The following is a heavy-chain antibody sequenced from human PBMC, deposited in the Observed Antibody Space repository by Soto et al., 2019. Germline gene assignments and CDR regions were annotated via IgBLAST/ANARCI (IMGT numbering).Heavy chain of an antibody. V-gene: IGHV4-59*08. CDR1: GGSISSYY. Sequence: SETLSLTCTVSGGSISSYYWSCIRQPPGKGLEWIGYIYYSGSTNYNPSLKSRVTISVDTSKNQFSLKLSSVTAADTAVYYCARGQVVAAQHWGQGTLVTVS. J-gene: IGHJ4*02. D-gene: IGHD2-15*01. CDR3: ARGQVVAAQH. CDR2: IYYSGST.